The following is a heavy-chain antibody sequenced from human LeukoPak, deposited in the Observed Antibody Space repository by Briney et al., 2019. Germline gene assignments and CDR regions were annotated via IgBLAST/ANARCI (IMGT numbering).Heavy chain of an antibody. Sequence: ASVKVSCKASGYTFTSYYIHWVRQAPGQGLEWMGIINPSSGGTSYAQNFRGRVTMTRDTSISTAYMELTRLGSDDTAVYYCARDGSLGYWGQGTLVTVSS. J-gene: IGHJ4*02. CDR1: GYTFTSYY. CDR2: INPSSGGT. V-gene: IGHV1-46*01. D-gene: IGHD5-12*01. CDR3: ARDGSLGY.